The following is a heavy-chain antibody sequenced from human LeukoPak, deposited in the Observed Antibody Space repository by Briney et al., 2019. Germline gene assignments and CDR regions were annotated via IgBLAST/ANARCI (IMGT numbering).Heavy chain of an antibody. CDR2: INPNSGGT. V-gene: IGHV1-2*06. J-gene: IGHJ3*02. Sequence: ASVKVSCKASGYTFTGYYMHWVRQAPGQGLEWMGRINPNSGGTNYAQKFQGRVTMIRDTSISTAYMELSRLRSDDTAVYYCARVSVGFLEWLLHDKCDAFDIWGQGTMATVSS. CDR1: GYTFTGYY. D-gene: IGHD3-3*01. CDR3: ARVSVGFLEWLLHDKCDAFDI.